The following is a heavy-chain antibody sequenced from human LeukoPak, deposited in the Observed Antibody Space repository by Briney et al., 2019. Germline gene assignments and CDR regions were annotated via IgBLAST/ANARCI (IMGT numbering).Heavy chain of an antibody. CDR1: GGSISSYY. D-gene: IGHD3-22*01. J-gene: IGHJ4*02. Sequence: SETLSLTCTVSGGSISSYYWSWIRQPPGKGLEWIGYIYYSGSTNYNPSLKSRVTISVDTSKNQFSLKLSSVTAADTAVYYCARLKPYYYDSSVPAAFDYWGQGTLVTVSS. V-gene: IGHV4-59*08. CDR2: IYYSGST. CDR3: ARLKPYYYDSSVPAAFDY.